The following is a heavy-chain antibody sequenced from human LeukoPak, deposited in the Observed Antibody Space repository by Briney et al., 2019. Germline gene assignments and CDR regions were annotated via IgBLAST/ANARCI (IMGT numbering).Heavy chain of an antibody. CDR3: ARGRAAAGKGNWFDP. J-gene: IGHJ5*02. Sequence: ASVKVSCKASGYTFTSYGISWVRQAPGQGLEWMGWMNPNSGNTGYAQKFQGRVTMTRNTSISTAYMELSSLRSEDTAVYYCARGRAAAGKGNWFDPWGQGTLVTVSS. V-gene: IGHV1-8*02. D-gene: IGHD6-13*01. CDR2: MNPNSGNT. CDR1: GYTFTSYG.